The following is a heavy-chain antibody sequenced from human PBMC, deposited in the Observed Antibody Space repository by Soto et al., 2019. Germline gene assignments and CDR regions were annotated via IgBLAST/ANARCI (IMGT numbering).Heavy chain of an antibody. D-gene: IGHD1-1*01. J-gene: IGHJ5*02. V-gene: IGHV4-4*07. CDR1: GASISGFY. CDR2: IYATGTT. CDR3: VRDRTKTLRDWFDP. Sequence: SETLSLTCTVSGASISGFYWSWIRKSAGKGLEWIGRIYATGTTDYNPSLKSRVMMSVDTSKKQFSLKLRSVTAADTAVYYCVRDRTKTLRDWFDPWGQGISVTVSS.